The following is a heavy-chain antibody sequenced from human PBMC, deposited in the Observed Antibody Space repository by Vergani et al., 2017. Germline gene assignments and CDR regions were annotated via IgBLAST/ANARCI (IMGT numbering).Heavy chain of an antibody. CDR2: IRSKAYGGTT. CDR3: ARGISSSWYGGNWFDP. J-gene: IGHJ5*02. Sequence: VQLVESGGGLVQPGRSLRLSCTASGFTFGDYAMSWFRQAPGKGLEWVGFIRSKAYGGTTEYAASVKGRFTISRDDSKSIAYLQMNSLKTEDTAVYYCARGISSSWYGGNWFDPWGQGTLVTVSS. CDR1: GFTFGDYA. V-gene: IGHV3-49*03. D-gene: IGHD6-13*01.